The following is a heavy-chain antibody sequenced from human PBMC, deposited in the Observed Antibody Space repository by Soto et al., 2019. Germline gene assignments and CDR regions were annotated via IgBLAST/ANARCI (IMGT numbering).Heavy chain of an antibody. D-gene: IGHD3-9*01. CDR2: IYYSGST. V-gene: IGHV4-39*01. CDR3: ARLPYDILTGWENYYGMDV. Sequence: PSETLSLTCTVSGGSISSSSYYWGWIRHPPGKGLEWIGSIYYSGSTYYNPSLKSRVTISVDTSKNQFSLKLSSVTAADTAVYYCARLPYDILTGWENYYGMDVWGQGTTVTVSS. CDR1: GGSISSSSYY. J-gene: IGHJ6*02.